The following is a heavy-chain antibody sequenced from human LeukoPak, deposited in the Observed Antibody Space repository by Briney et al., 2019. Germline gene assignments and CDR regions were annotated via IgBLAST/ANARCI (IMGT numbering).Heavy chain of an antibody. CDR2: INSDGSST. CDR1: GFTFSSYW. J-gene: IGHJ3*02. Sequence: GGSLRLSCAASGFTFSSYWMHWVRQAPGKGLVWVSRINSDGSSTSYADSVKGRFTISRDNAKNTLYLQMNSLRAEDTAVYYCAKEVIAPIMGAFDIWGQGTMVTVSS. D-gene: IGHD3-16*01. CDR3: AKEVIAPIMGAFDI. V-gene: IGHV3-74*01.